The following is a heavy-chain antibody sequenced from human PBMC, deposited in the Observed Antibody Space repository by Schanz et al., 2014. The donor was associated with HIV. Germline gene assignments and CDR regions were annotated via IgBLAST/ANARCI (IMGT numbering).Heavy chain of an antibody. V-gene: IGHV3-30*18. J-gene: IGHJ6*02. CDR3: ANTEFPYSSSSDYYYGMDV. Sequence: QVQLVQSGGGVVQPGRSLRLSCAVSGFTFNNFGMHWVRQAPGKGLEWVAVISFDGSNKYYADSVKGRFTISRDNSKKTLYLQMNSLRAEDTAVYYCANTEFPYSSSSDYYYGMDVWGQGTTVTVSS. CDR1: GFTFNNFG. D-gene: IGHD6-6*01. CDR2: ISFDGSNK.